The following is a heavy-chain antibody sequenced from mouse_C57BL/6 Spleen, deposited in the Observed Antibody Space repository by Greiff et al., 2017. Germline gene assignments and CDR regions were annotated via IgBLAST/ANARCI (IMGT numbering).Heavy chain of an antibody. J-gene: IGHJ4*01. D-gene: IGHD1-1*01. CDR2: IDPETGGT. CDR3: TREDLLRSPYAMDY. V-gene: IGHV1-15*01. Sequence: VHLVESGAELVRPGASVTLSCKASGYTFTDYEMHWVKQTPVHGLEWIGAIDPETGGTAYNQKFKGKAILTADKSSSTAYMELRSLTSEDSAVYYCTREDLLRSPYAMDYWGQGTSVTVSS. CDR1: GYTFTDYE.